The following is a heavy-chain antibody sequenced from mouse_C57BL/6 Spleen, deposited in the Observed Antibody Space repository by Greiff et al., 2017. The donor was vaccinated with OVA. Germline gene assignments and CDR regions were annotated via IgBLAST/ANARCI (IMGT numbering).Heavy chain of an antibody. CDR2: IDPENGDT. CDR3: TTPYSKGFAY. J-gene: IGHJ3*01. V-gene: IGHV14-4*01. D-gene: IGHD2-5*01. CDR1: GFNIKDDY. Sequence: VQLQQSGAELVRPGASVKLSCTASGFNIKDDYMHWVKQRPEQGLEWIGWIDPENGDTEYASKFQGKATITADTTSNPAYLQLSSLTSEDTAVYYCTTPYSKGFAYWGQGTLVTVSA.